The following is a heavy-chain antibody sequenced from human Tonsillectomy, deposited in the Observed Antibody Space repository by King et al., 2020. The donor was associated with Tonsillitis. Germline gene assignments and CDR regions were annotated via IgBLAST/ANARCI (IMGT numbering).Heavy chain of an antibody. CDR2: IYYSGST. D-gene: IGHD2-2*01. CDR1: GGSISSYY. CDR3: ARRLVERQFDY. J-gene: IGHJ4*02. Sequence: VQLQESGPGLVKPSETLSLTCTVSGGSISSYYWSWIRQPPGKGLEWIGYIYYSGSTNYNPSLKSRVTISVDTSKNQFSLKLSSVTAADTAVYYCARRLVERQFDYWGQGTLVTVSS. V-gene: IGHV4-59*01.